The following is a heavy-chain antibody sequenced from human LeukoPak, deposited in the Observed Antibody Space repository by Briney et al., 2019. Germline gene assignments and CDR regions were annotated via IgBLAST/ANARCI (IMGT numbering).Heavy chain of an antibody. CDR2: IYSGGST. Sequence: HPGGSLRLSCAASGFTVSSDYMSWVRQAPGKGLEWVSVIYSGGSTYYADSVKGRFTISRDKSKNTVYLQMNSLGFEDTAMYYCARNWFDPWGQGTLVTVSS. J-gene: IGHJ5*02. CDR3: ARNWFDP. V-gene: IGHV3-53*05. CDR1: GFTVSSDY.